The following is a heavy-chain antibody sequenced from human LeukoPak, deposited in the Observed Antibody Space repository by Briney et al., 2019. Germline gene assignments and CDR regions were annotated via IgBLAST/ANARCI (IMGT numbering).Heavy chain of an antibody. CDR1: GGSISSYY. J-gene: IGHJ4*02. V-gene: IGHV4-59*08. Sequence: SETLSLTCTVSGGSISSYYWSWIRQPPGKGLEWIGYIYYSGSTNYNPSLKSRVTISVDTSKNQFSLKPSSVTAADTAVYYCARHSPLEYCSGGSCYPYFDYWGQGTLVTVSS. D-gene: IGHD2-15*01. CDR3: ARHSPLEYCSGGSCYPYFDY. CDR2: IYYSGST.